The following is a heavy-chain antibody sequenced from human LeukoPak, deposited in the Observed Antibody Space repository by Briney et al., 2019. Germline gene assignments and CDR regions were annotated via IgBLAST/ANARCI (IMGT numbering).Heavy chain of an antibody. D-gene: IGHD2-21*02. CDR2: ISWNSGSI. Sequence: GGSLRLSCAASGFTFDDYAMHWVRQAPGKGLKWVSGISWNSGSIGYADSVKGRFTISRDNAKNSLYLQMNSLRAEDTALYYCAKDLGIVVVTAAFDIWGQGTMVTVSS. V-gene: IGHV3-9*01. CDR3: AKDLGIVVVTAAFDI. J-gene: IGHJ3*02. CDR1: GFTFDDYA.